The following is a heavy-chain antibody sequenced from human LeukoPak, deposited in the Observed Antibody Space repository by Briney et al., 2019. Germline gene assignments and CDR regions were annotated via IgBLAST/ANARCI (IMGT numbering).Heavy chain of an antibody. J-gene: IGHJ4*02. CDR2: IYYSGNT. D-gene: IGHD6-19*01. CDR1: GGSISSSSYY. Sequence: PSETLSLTCTVSGGSISSSSYYWGWIRQPPGKGLEWIGCIYYSGNTYYNPSLKSRVTISIDTSRNQFSLKLSSVTAADTAVYYCARDRAVAGTSPTGYFDYWGQGTLVTVSS. CDR3: ARDRAVAGTSPTGYFDY. V-gene: IGHV4-39*07.